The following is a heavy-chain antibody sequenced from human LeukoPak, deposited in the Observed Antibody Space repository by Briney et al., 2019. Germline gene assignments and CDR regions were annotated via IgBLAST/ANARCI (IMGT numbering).Heavy chain of an antibody. CDR2: FDPEDGET. V-gene: IGHV1-24*01. Sequence: GGSLRLSCAASGFTFSSYAMSWVRQAPGKGLEWMGGFDPEDGETIYAQKFQGRVTMTEDTSTDTAYMELSSLRSEDTAVYYCATPITNDAFDIWGQGTMVTVSS. CDR3: ATPITNDAFDI. D-gene: IGHD1-20*01. CDR1: GFTFSSYA. J-gene: IGHJ3*02.